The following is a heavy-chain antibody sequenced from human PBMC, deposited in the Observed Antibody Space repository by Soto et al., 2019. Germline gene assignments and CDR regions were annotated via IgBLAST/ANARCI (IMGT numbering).Heavy chain of an antibody. Sequence: QVQLVQSGAEVKKPGSSVKVSCKASGGTFSSYAISWVRQAPGQGLEWMGGIIPIFGTANYAQKFQGRVTITADGSTSTAYMELSSLRSEDTAVYYCARKLYDGYCSGGSCPFDPWGQGTLVTVSS. V-gene: IGHV1-69*01. CDR3: ARKLYDGYCSGGSCPFDP. CDR1: GGTFSSYA. D-gene: IGHD2-15*01. J-gene: IGHJ5*02. CDR2: IIPIFGTA.